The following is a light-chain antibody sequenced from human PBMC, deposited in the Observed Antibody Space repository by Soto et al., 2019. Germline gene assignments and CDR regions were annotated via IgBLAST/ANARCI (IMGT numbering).Light chain of an antibody. CDR1: QDISIY. CDR2: AAS. V-gene: IGKV1-9*01. CDR3: QQYSVYWT. Sequence: IQLTQSPSSLSASVGDRVTITCRASQDISIYLAWYQQEPGKAPKLLIYAASTLQSGVPSRFSGSGSGTDFTLTINSLQPDDFATYYCQQYSVYWTFGQGAKVDI. J-gene: IGKJ1*01.